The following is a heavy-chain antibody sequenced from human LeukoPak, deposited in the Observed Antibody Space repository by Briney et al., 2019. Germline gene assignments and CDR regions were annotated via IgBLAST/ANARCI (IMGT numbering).Heavy chain of an antibody. CDR1: GFTVSSNY. CDR2: IYSGGST. V-gene: IGHV3-66*01. Sequence: PGGSLRLSCAASGFTVSSNYMSWVRQAPGKGLEWVSVIYSGGSTYYADSVKGRFTISRDNAKNSLYLQMNSLRAEDTAVYYCASILLGPYYYDSSGYFRDQDYWGQGTLVTVSS. CDR3: ASILLGPYYYDSSGYFRDQDY. D-gene: IGHD3-22*01. J-gene: IGHJ4*02.